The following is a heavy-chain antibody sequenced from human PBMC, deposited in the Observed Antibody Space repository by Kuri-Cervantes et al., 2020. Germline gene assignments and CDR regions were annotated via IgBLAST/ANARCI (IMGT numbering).Heavy chain of an antibody. CDR3: ARGTRLWFGES. J-gene: IGHJ5*02. Sequence: GGSLRLSCAASGFTFSSYGMHWVRQAPGKGLEWVAVIWYDGSNKYYADSVKGRFTISGGISKNTLYLQMNNLRAEDTAVYFCARGTRLWFGESWGQGTLVTVSS. CDR1: GFTFSSYG. V-gene: IGHV3-33*01. D-gene: IGHD3-10*01. CDR2: IWYDGSNK.